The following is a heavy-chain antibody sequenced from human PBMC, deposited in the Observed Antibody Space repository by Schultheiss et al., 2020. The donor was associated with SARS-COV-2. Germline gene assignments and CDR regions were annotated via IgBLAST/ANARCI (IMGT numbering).Heavy chain of an antibody. CDR2: IYYSGST. J-gene: IGHJ4*02. CDR1: GGSFSGYY. D-gene: IGHD6-19*01. Sequence: SETLSLTCAVYGGSFSGYYWSWIRQPPGKGLEWIGYIYYSGSTNYNPSLKSRVTISVDRSKNQFSLKLSSVTAADTAVYYCARHRAVAGKCFDYWGQGTLVTVSS. CDR3: ARHRAVAGKCFDY. V-gene: IGHV4-59*08.